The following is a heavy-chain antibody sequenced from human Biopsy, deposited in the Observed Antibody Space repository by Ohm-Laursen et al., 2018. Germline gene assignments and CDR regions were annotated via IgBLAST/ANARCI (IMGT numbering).Heavy chain of an antibody. D-gene: IGHD3-3*01. CDR3: ARLRSGVVINYSWFDP. V-gene: IGHV4-39*01. CDR2: ISYRGTT. CDR1: GGPIRSNGFY. Sequence: SETLSLTCTVSGGPIRSNGFYWGWIRQPPGKGLEWIGSISYRGTTSYNPSLKSRVAISVDTSKNQLSLSLNSVTAADTAVFYCARLRSGVVINYSWFDPWGQGILVTVSS. J-gene: IGHJ5*02.